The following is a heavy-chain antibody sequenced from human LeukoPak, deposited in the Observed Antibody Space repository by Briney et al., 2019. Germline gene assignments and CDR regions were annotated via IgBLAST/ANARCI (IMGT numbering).Heavy chain of an antibody. Sequence: ASVKVSCKASGYTFTGYYLFWVRQAPGQGLEWMGWINPNSGATKYAQNFQGRVTLTSDTSNRTTYMELSSLRSDDTAVYYCARDERYSYGDNHYPDLGFWGQGTPVTVSS. V-gene: IGHV1-2*02. CDR1: GYTFTGYY. J-gene: IGHJ4*02. CDR3: ARDERYSYGDNHYPDLGF. D-gene: IGHD4/OR15-4a*01. CDR2: INPNSGAT.